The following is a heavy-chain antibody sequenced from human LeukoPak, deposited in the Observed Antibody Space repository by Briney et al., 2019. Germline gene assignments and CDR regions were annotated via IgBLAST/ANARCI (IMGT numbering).Heavy chain of an antibody. V-gene: IGHV4-39*07. CDR2: IYYSGST. J-gene: IGHJ2*01. Sequence: PSETLSLTCTVSGGSISSTSYYWGWIRQPPGKGLEWIGGIYYSGSTDYNPSLKSRVTISVGTSKNQFSLKLSSVTAADTAVYYCARVSMIVATHWYFDLWGRGTLVTVSS. D-gene: IGHD3-22*01. CDR1: GGSISSTSYY. CDR3: ARVSMIVATHWYFDL.